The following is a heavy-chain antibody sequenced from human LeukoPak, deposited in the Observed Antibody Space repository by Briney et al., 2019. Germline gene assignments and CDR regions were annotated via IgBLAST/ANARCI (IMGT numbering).Heavy chain of an antibody. Sequence: SETLSLTCTVSGGSISSSSYYWGWIRQPPGKGLEWIGSIYYSGSTYYNPSLKSRVTISVDTSKNQFSLKLSSVTAADTAVYYCARHEPMGAAAAPIGGFDIWGQGTMVTVPS. CDR3: ARHEPMGAAAAPIGGFDI. CDR1: GGSISSSSYY. V-gene: IGHV4-39*01. CDR2: IYYSGST. D-gene: IGHD6-13*01. J-gene: IGHJ3*02.